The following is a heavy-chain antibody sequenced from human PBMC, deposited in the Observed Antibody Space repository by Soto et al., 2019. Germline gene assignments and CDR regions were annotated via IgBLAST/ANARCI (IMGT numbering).Heavy chain of an antibody. D-gene: IGHD5-12*01. CDR2: IIPIFCTA. V-gene: IGHV1-69*12. CDR1: GGTFSSYA. Sequence: QVQLVQSGAEVKKPGSSVKVSCKASGGTFSSYAISWVRQAPGQGLEWMGGIIPIFCTANYAQKFQGRVTITADESTSTAYMELSSLRSEDTAVYYCAKHVEMATIGPFDYWGQGTMVTVSS. J-gene: IGHJ4*02. CDR3: AKHVEMATIGPFDY.